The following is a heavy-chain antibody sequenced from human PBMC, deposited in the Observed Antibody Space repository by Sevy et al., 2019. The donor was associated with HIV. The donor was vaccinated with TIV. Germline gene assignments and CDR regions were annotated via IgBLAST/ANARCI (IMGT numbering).Heavy chain of an antibody. D-gene: IGHD6-19*01. CDR1: GFTFSSYW. V-gene: IGHV3-7*03. CDR2: IKQDGSEK. Sequence: GGSLRLSCAASGFTFSSYWMSWVRQAPGKGLEWVANIKQDGSEKYYVHSVKGRFTISRDNAKNSLYLQMNSLRAEDTAVYYCARVGGGIAVAGTYYYGMDVWGQGTTVTVSS. J-gene: IGHJ6*02. CDR3: ARVGGGIAVAGTYYYGMDV.